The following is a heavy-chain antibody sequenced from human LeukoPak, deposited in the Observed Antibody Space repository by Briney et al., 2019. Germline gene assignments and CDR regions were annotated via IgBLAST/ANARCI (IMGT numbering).Heavy chain of an antibody. CDR3: ARHRGQVVPAAIDY. Sequence: KPSETLSLTCTVSGGSISSYYWSWIRQPPGKGLEWIGYIYYSGSTNYNPSLKSRVTISVDTSKNQFSLKLSSVTAADTAVYYCARHRGQVVPAAIDYWGQGTLVTVSS. D-gene: IGHD2-2*01. V-gene: IGHV4-59*08. CDR1: GGSISSYY. J-gene: IGHJ4*02. CDR2: IYYSGST.